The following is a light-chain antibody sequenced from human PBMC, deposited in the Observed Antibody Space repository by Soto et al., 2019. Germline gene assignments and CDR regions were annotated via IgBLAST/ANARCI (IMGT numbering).Light chain of an antibody. CDR2: AAA. V-gene: IGKV1-39*01. Sequence: DIQMTQSPSSLSASVGDRVTITCRASQSNRSYLNGYQQKPGKAAKLLLYAAASLQSGVPSRFSGSGSGTDFTLTISSLQPEDFVTYYCQQSYSTPYTFGPGTKLEIK. J-gene: IGKJ2*01. CDR3: QQSYSTPYT. CDR1: QSNRSY.